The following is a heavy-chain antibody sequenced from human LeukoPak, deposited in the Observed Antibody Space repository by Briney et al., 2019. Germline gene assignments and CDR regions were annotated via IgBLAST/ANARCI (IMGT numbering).Heavy chain of an antibody. CDR2: ISSFGSYI. CDR3: ARDLSRWHWKAWFDP. Sequence: GGSLRLSCAASRFTFSSYSMNWVRQAPGKGLEWVSSISSFGSYIYYADSVKGRFTISRDNAKNSLYLQMNSLRAEDTAVYHCARDLSRWHWKAWFDPWGQGTLVTVSS. D-gene: IGHD1-1*01. CDR1: RFTFSSYS. J-gene: IGHJ5*02. V-gene: IGHV3-21*01.